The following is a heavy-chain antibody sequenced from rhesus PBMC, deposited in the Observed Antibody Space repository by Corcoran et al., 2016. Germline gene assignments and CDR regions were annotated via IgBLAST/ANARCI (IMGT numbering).Heavy chain of an antibody. CDR3: ARCDSNRFDY. J-gene: IGHJ4*01. CDR2: INGNRGST. CDR1: GGSFSSYW. V-gene: IGHV4-80*01. Sequence: QVQLQESGPGLVKPSETLSLTCAVSGGSFSSYWWSWIRQPPGKGLEWIGEINGNRGSTHYNPSLKGRVTISKDASRNQFSLKLGSVTAADTAVYYCARCDSNRFDYWGQGVLVTVSS. D-gene: IGHD4-23*01.